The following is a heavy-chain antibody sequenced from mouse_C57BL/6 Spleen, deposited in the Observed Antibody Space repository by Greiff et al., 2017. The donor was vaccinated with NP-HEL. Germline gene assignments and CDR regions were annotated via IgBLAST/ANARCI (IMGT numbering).Heavy chain of an antibody. CDR1: GFTINDYY. J-gene: IGHJ2*01. CDR2: INPEDGET. CDR3: ARGCYGKYFEY. D-gene: IGHD2-1*01. V-gene: IGHV14-2*01. Sequence: EVQLQQSGAELVKPGASVKLSCKASGFTINDYYMHWVKQRPEQGLEWIGRINPEDGETKYVQKFQGKATITADTSSNTAYLQLSSLTSEDSAVYYCARGCYGKYFEYWGQGTTLTVSS.